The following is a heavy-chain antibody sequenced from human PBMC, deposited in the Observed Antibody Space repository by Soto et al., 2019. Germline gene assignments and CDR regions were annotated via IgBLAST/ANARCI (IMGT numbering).Heavy chain of an antibody. V-gene: IGHV3-23*01. CDR3: AKDPLRLYDILTVYSKEFDP. Sequence: GGSLRLSCSASGFAFNTYAMSWVRQAPGRGLEWVSGVSGSGGSTYYADSVKGRFTISRDNSKNTLYLQMNSLRAEDTAVYYCAKDPLRLYDILTVYSKEFDPWGQGTLVTVSS. J-gene: IGHJ5*02. CDR2: VSGSGGST. D-gene: IGHD3-9*01. CDR1: GFAFNTYA.